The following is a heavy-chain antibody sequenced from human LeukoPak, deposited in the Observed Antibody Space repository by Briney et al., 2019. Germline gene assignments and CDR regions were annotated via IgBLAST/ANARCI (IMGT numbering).Heavy chain of an antibody. Sequence: PGGSLRLSCAASGFTFSSYGIHWVRQAPGKGLEWVALVWYDGSKKYYGDSVKGRIIISRDNSKNTLYLQMNSLRAEDTAVCYCVRENSRYFDSTGHDAFDIWGQGTMVTVSS. J-gene: IGHJ3*02. V-gene: IGHV3-33*01. CDR1: GFTFSSYG. CDR2: VWYDGSKK. CDR3: VRENSRYFDSTGHDAFDI. D-gene: IGHD3-22*01.